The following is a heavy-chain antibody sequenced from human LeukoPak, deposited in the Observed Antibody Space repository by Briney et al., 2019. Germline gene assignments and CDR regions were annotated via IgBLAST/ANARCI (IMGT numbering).Heavy chain of an antibody. V-gene: IGHV3-66*01. CDR1: GFNFYNNY. D-gene: IGHD1-1*01. CDR2: IYSHGGT. J-gene: IGHJ4*02. CDR3: TRGPNDYFK. Sequence: GGSLRLSCVVSGFNFYNNYMCWVRQAPGKGLEWVSLIYSHGGTSYVDSAKGRFTISRDRSKNTLYLQMNSLRVEDTAVYYCTRGPNDYFKWGQGTLVAVSS.